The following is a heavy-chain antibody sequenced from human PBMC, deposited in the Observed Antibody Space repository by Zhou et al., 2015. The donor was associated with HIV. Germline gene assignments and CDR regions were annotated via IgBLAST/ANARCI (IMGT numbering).Heavy chain of an antibody. D-gene: IGHD5-24*01. J-gene: IGHJ3*01. CDR1: GYRFSSYT. CDR2: INSNTENP. CDR3: ARALDALVVEDAFDV. Sequence: QVQLVQSGSELRKPGASVKVSCKASGYRFSSYTLNWVRQAPGQGLEWMGCINSNTENPTYAQDFIGRFVFSLDTSVSTAYLQISNLKAEDTALYFCARALDALVVEDAFDVWGQGTMVTVSS. V-gene: IGHV7-4-1*02.